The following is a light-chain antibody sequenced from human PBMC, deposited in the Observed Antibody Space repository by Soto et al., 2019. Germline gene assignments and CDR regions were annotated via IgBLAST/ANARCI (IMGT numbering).Light chain of an antibody. Sequence: DIQLTQSPSFLSASVGDRVTITCRASQGISSYLAWYQQKPGTAPKLLIFAASTLQNGVPSRFGGSGSGTEFTLTISSLQPEDFATYYCLHLNSYSPDTFGPGTKVDIK. CDR2: AAS. CDR1: QGISSY. V-gene: IGKV1-9*01. CDR3: LHLNSYSPDT. J-gene: IGKJ3*01.